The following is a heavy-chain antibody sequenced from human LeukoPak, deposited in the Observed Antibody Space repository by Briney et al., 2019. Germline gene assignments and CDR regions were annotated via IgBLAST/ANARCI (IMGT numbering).Heavy chain of an antibody. CDR2: ISAYNGNT. CDR3: ARECIASPRLLRYFDY. CDR1: GYTFTSYG. V-gene: IGHV1-18*01. D-gene: IGHD3-3*01. Sequence: ASVTVSCKASGYTFTSYGISWVRQAPGQGLEWMGWISAYNGNTNYAQKLQGRVTMTTDTSTSTAYMELRSLRSDDTAVYYCARECIASPRLLRYFDYWGQGTLVTVSS. J-gene: IGHJ4*02.